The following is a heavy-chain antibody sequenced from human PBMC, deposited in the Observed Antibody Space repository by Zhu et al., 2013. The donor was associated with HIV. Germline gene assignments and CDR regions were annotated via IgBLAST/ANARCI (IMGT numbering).Heavy chain of an antibody. J-gene: IGHJ6*02. V-gene: IGHV1-69*06. Sequence: QVQLVQSGAEVKKPGSSVKVSCKASGGTFSNYAISWVRQAPGQGLEWMGGIIPTFGTANYAQKFQGRVTITADKSTSTAYMELSSLRSEDTAVYYCAIRGGTFVVVPAARSHYYYGMDVWGQGTTVTVSS. D-gene: IGHD2-2*01. CDR2: IIPTFGTA. CDR3: AIRGGTFVVVPAARSHYYYGMDV. CDR1: GGTFSNYA.